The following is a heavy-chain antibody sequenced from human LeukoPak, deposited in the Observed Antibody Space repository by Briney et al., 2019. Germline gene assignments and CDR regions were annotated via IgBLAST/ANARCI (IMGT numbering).Heavy chain of an antibody. V-gene: IGHV3-23*01. Sequence: GGSLRLSCAASGFTFSSYAMSWVRQAPGKGLEWVSIISGSADTTYYADSVKGRFTISRDNSKNTLFLQMNSLRAEDTAIYYCAKRKYYESGPFDFWGQGTLVTVSS. CDR3: AKRKYYESGPFDF. D-gene: IGHD3-10*01. J-gene: IGHJ4*02. CDR1: GFTFSSYA. CDR2: ISGSADTT.